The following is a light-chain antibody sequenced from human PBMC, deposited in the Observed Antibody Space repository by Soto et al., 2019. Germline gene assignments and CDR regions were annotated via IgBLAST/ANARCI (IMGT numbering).Light chain of an antibody. CDR2: EVS. V-gene: IGLV2-8*01. CDR1: SSDVGGYNY. Sequence: QSVLTQPPSASGSPGQSVTISCTGTSSDVGGYNYVSWYQQHPGKAPKLMIFEVSKRSSGVPGRFSGSKSGNTASLTVSGLQAEDEADYYCSSYTGSNNYVVFGGVTKLTVL. J-gene: IGLJ2*01. CDR3: SSYTGSNNYVV.